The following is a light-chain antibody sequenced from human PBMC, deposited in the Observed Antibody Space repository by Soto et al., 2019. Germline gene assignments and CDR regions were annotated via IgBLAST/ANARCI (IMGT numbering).Light chain of an antibody. J-gene: IGLJ3*02. Sequence: QAVVTQEPSLTVSPGGTVTLTCGSSTGAVTSGHYPYWFQQKPGQAPRTLIDDTSNKHSWTPALFSGSLLGGKAALTLWGARLEGEAEFYCLLSCSGGRVFGGGTK. CDR1: TGAVTSGHY. V-gene: IGLV7-46*01. CDR3: LLSCSGGRV. CDR2: DTS.